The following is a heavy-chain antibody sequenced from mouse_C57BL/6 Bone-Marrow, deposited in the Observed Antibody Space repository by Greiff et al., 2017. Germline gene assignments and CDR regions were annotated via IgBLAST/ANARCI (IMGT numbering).Heavy chain of an antibody. V-gene: IGHV5-16*01. Sequence: EVMLVESEGGLVQPGSSMKLSCTASGFTFSDYYMAWVRQVPAKGLEWVANINYDGSSTYYMDSLKSRFIISRDNAKNILYLQMSSLKSEDTATYYGAREFTTVVATDYAMDYWGQGTAVTVSS. D-gene: IGHD1-1*01. CDR3: AREFTTVVATDYAMDY. CDR2: INYDGSST. J-gene: IGHJ4*01. CDR1: GFTFSDYY.